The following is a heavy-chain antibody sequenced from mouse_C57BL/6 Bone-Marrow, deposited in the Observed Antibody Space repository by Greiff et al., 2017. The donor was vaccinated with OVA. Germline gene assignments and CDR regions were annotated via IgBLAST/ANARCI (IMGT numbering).Heavy chain of an antibody. CDR1: GYTFTDYE. D-gene: IGHD2-5*01. V-gene: IGHV1-15*01. J-gene: IGHJ4*01. CDR2: IDPETGGT. Sequence: VKLQESGAELVRPGASVTLSCKASGYTFTDYEMHWVKQTPVHGLEWIGAIDPETGGTASNQKFKGKAILTADNSSSTAYMELRSLTSEDSAVYYCTRGYSNYYAMDYWGQGTSVTVSS. CDR3: TRGYSNYYAMDY.